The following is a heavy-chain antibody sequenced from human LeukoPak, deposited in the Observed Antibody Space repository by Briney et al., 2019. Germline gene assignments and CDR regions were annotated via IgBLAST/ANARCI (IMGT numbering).Heavy chain of an antibody. J-gene: IGHJ6*02. D-gene: IGHD3-10*01. V-gene: IGHV3-23*01. CDR2: SSGSGGSK. Sequence: GGSLRLSCAASGFTFSSYAMSWVRQAPGKGLDWVSASSGSGGSKYYADFVKGRFTISRDNSKNTLYLQMNSLRAEDTAVYYCAKLMVRGVNPSGMDVWGQGTTVTVSS. CDR3: AKLMVRGVNPSGMDV. CDR1: GFTFSSYA.